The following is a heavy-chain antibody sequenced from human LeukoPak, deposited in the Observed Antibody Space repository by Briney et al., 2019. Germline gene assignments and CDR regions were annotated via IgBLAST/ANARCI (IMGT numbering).Heavy chain of an antibody. J-gene: IGHJ4*02. CDR2: ISYDGSSK. D-gene: IGHD2-2*01. CDR3: ARDGGYCSGTSCYSYFDY. Sequence: GGSLRLSCAASGFTFNNYAMHWVRQAPGKGLEWVAVISYDGSSKYYADSVKGRFTFSGDSSKNTLYLQMNSLRAEDTAVYYCARDGGYCSGTSCYSYFDYWGQGTLVTVSS. V-gene: IGHV3-30*04. CDR1: GFTFNNYA.